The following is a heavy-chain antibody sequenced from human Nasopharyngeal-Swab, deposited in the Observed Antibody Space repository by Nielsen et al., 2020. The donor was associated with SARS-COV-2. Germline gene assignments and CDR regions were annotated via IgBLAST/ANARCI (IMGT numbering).Heavy chain of an antibody. CDR1: GFTFSGYT. Sequence: GGSLRLSCVASGFTFSGYTMNWVRQAPGKGLGWISSISSTTPYIYYADSVKGRFTISRDNAKNSLYLQMNFLRVEDTAMYYCARDTGGPPNYFDPWGQGTLVTVSS. J-gene: IGHJ5*02. CDR2: ISSTTPYI. CDR3: ARDTGGPPNYFDP. V-gene: IGHV3-21*01. D-gene: IGHD1-7*01.